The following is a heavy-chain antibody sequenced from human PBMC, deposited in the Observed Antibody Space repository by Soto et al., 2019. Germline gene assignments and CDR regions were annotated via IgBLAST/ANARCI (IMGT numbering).Heavy chain of an antibody. CDR1: GGSFSGYY. CDR2: INHSGST. J-gene: IGHJ6*03. D-gene: IGHD2-2*01. Sequence: SETLPLTCAVYGGSFSGYYWSWIRQPPGKGLEWIGEINHSGSTNYNPSLKSRVTISVDTSKNQFSLKLSSVTAADTAVYYCARGRIVVVPAAMVRSYYYYMAVWGKGTTVTVSS. CDR3: ARGRIVVVPAAMVRSYYYYMAV. V-gene: IGHV4-34*01.